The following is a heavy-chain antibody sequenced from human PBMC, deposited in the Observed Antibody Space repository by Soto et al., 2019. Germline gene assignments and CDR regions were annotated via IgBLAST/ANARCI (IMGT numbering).Heavy chain of an antibody. CDR1: GFTFSSYW. J-gene: IGHJ4*02. V-gene: IGHV3-7*01. Sequence: EVQVVESGGGLVQPGGSLRLSCRASGFTFSSYWMTWVRQAPGKGLEWVANIRQDGNERKYVDSVKGRFTISRDNAENSLFLQMNSLRAEDTAVYYCARDNGFFDSWGQGTLVSVSS. CDR2: IRQDGNER. D-gene: IGHD4-17*01. CDR3: ARDNGFFDS.